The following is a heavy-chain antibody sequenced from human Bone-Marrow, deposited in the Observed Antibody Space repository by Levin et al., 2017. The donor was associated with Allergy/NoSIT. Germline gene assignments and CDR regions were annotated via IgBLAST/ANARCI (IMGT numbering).Heavy chain of an antibody. Sequence: GGSLRLSCAASGFNLKNYGMTWVRRAPGKGLEWFSAVDAAGGSHYTDSVKGRFAASRDNAKDSLFLQMDRLRLDDTATYYCARDVSTGYDYGWIEDWGHGTPVAVSS. CDR3: ARDVSTGYDYGWIED. CDR2: VDAAGGS. V-gene: IGHV3-23*01. D-gene: IGHD4-17*01. J-gene: IGHJ4*01. CDR1: GFNLKNYG.